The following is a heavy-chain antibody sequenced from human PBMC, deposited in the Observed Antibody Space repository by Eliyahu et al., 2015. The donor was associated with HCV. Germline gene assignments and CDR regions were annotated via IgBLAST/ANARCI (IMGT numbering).Heavy chain of an antibody. D-gene: IGHD3-22*01. Sequence: QVQLQQWGAGLLKPSETLSLTCAVYGGSFSGYYWXWIRQPPGKGLEWIGEINHSGSTNYNPXLKSRVTISVGTSKNQFSLKLSSVTAADTAVYYCARLLSGYYYDYWGQGTLVTVSS. CDR1: GGSFSGYY. CDR3: ARLLSGYYYDY. CDR2: INHSGST. V-gene: IGHV4-34*01. J-gene: IGHJ4*02.